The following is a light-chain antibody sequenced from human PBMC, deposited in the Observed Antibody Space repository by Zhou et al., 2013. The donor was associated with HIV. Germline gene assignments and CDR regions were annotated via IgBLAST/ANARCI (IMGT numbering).Light chain of an antibody. CDR3: QQYANSPQT. V-gene: IGKV3-20*01. CDR1: HTISANY. Sequence: EIVLTQSPGTLSLSPGERATLSCRASHTISANYLAWYQQKPGQAPRLLVYGASTRATGIPDRFTGSGSGTDFTLTFTTLGPEDFAVYYCQQYANSPQTFGQGTKVGIK. J-gene: IGKJ2*01. CDR2: GAS.